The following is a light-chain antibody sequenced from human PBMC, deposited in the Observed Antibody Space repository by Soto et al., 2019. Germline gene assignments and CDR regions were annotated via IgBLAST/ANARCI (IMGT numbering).Light chain of an antibody. V-gene: IGLV4-69*01. Sequence: QLVLTQSPSASASLGASVKLTCTLSSGHSSYAIAWHQQQPEKGPRYLMKLNSDGSHSKGDGIPDRFSGSSSGAERYLTISSRQSEDEADYYCQIWGTGIVVFGGGTKLTVL. CDR2: LNSDGSH. CDR1: SGHSSYA. CDR3: QIWGTGIVV. J-gene: IGLJ2*01.